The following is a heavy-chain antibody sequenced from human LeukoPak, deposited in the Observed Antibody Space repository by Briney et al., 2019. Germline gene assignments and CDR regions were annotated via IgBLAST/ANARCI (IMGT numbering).Heavy chain of an antibody. CDR3: ARVSLRHNWFDP. D-gene: IGHD5/OR15-5a*01. J-gene: IGHJ5*02. Sequence: SETLSLTCTVSGGSISSGDYYWSWIRQPPGKGLEWIGYIYYSGSTYYNPSLKSRVTISVDTSKNQFSLKLSSVTAADTAVYYRARVSLRHNWFDPWGQGTLVTVSS. CDR2: IYYSGST. CDR1: GGSISSGDYY. V-gene: IGHV4-30-4*01.